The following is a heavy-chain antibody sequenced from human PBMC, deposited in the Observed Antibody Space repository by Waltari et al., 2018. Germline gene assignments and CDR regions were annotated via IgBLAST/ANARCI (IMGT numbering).Heavy chain of an antibody. CDR2: IHHSGST. Sequence: QVQLHQWGSGQLKPSETLSLTCAVPGESFLGYFWRWIRHSPGKGLEWLGAIHHSGSTNYNPALASRVSLSVDTTKKQFSLRLTSVTAADAAVYYCARYGEVPPNYFFDYWGRGTLVTVSS. J-gene: IGHJ4*01. CDR3: ARYGEVPPNYFFDY. CDR1: GESFLGYF. V-gene: IGHV4-34*01. D-gene: IGHD2-21*01.